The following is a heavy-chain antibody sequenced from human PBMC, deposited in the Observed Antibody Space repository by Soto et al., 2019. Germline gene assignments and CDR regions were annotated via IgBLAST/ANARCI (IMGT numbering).Heavy chain of an antibody. D-gene: IGHD2-2*01. V-gene: IGHV1-3*01. CDR1: GYSFTKYG. CDR3: ARTDCSSTSCYNYYYYGMDV. Sequence: ASVKVSCKTSGYSFTKYGLHWVRQAPGQRLEWMGWINPGNGDTKYSQKFQGRVTITRDTSATTAYMELSSLRSEDSAVFYCARTDCSSTSCYNYYYYGMDVWGQGTTVTSPQ. CDR2: INPGNGDT. J-gene: IGHJ6*01.